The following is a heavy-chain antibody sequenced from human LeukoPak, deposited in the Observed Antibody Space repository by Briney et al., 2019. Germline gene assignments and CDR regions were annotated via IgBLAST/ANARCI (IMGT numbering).Heavy chain of an antibody. V-gene: IGHV3-48*01. Sequence: GGSLRLSCAASGFTFSSYSMNWVRQAPGKGLEWVSYISSSSSTIYYADSVKGRFTISRDNAKNSLYLQMNSLRAEDTAIYYCAKLGSWDDYWGQGTLVTVSS. CDR1: GFTFSSYS. CDR3: AKLGSWDDY. J-gene: IGHJ4*02. CDR2: ISSSSSTI. D-gene: IGHD1-26*01.